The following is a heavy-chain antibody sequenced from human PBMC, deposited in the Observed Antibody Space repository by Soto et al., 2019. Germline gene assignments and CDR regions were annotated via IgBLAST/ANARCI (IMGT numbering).Heavy chain of an antibody. V-gene: IGHV3-33*01. CDR2: IWYDGSNK. D-gene: IGHD5-12*01. Sequence: GGSLRLSCAASGFTFSSYGMHWVRQAPGKGLEWVAVIWYDGSNKYYADSVMGRFTISRDNSKNTLYLQMNSLRAEDTAVYYCARDRDYSGYDLDYWGQGTLVTVSS. J-gene: IGHJ4*02. CDR1: GFTFSSYG. CDR3: ARDRDYSGYDLDY.